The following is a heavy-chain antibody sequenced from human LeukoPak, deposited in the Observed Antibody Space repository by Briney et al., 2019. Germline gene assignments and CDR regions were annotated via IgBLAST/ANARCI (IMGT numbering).Heavy chain of an antibody. CDR2: ISSSSSYI. Sequence: GGSLRLSCAASGFTFSSYSMNWVRQAPGKGLEWVSSISSSSSYIYYADSVKGRFTISRDTAKNSLYLQMNSLRVEDTAVYYCVMTAGPPTDHWGQGALVTVSS. CDR1: GFTFSSYS. V-gene: IGHV3-21*01. CDR3: VMTAGPPTDH. J-gene: IGHJ4*01.